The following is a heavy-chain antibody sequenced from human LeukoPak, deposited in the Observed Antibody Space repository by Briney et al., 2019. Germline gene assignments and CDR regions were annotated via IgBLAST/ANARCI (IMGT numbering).Heavy chain of an antibody. CDR2: IYSSGST. V-gene: IGHV3-53*01. J-gene: IGHJ3*02. CDR3: ARHLSGDVI. Sequence: PGGSLRLSCAASGFTLSSNYMSWVRQAPGKGLEWVSIIYSSGSTYYADSVKGRFTISRDNSKNTLYLQMNSLRDEDTAVYYCARHLSGDVIWGQGTMVTVSS. D-gene: IGHD4-17*01. CDR1: GFTLSSNY.